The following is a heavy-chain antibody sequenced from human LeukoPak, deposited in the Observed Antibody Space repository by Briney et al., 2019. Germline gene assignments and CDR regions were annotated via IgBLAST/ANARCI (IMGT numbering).Heavy chain of an antibody. CDR2: IYYTGST. CDR1: GGSFNSYY. Sequence: SETLSLTCTVSGGSFNSYYWNWIRQPPGKGLEWIGYIYYTGSTNYNPSLKSRVTISVDTSKNQFSLKLSSVTAADTAVYYCARHRDYYDSSGYYSGPLDAFDIWGQGTMVTVSS. CDR3: ARHRDYYDSSGYYSGPLDAFDI. J-gene: IGHJ3*02. V-gene: IGHV4-59*08. D-gene: IGHD3-22*01.